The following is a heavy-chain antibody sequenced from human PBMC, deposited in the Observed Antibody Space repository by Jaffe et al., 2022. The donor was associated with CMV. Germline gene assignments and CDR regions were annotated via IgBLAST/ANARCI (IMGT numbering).Heavy chain of an antibody. CDR2: INAGNGNT. CDR3: ARDGPYDSSGYVHDY. CDR1: GYTFTSYA. Sequence: QVQLVQSGAEVKKPGASVKVSCKASGYTFTSYAMHWVRQAPGQRLEWMGWINAGNGNTKYSQKFQGRVTITRDTSASTAYMELSSLRSEDTAVYYCARDGPYDSSGYVHDYWGQGTLVTVSS. V-gene: IGHV1-3*01. J-gene: IGHJ4*02. D-gene: IGHD3-22*01.